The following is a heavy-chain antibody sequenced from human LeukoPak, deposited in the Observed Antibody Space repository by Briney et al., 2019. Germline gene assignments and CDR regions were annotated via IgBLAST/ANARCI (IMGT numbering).Heavy chain of an antibody. D-gene: IGHD3-3*01. CDR1: GGSISSSSYY. CDR2: IYYSGST. Sequence: SETLSLTCTVSGGSISSSSYYWGWIRQPPGKGLEWIGSIYYSGSTYYNPSLKSRVTISVDTSKNQFSLKLSSVTAADTAVYYCASTYYDFWSGYSPGNAFDIWGQGTMVTVSS. J-gene: IGHJ3*02. V-gene: IGHV4-39*01. CDR3: ASTYYDFWSGYSPGNAFDI.